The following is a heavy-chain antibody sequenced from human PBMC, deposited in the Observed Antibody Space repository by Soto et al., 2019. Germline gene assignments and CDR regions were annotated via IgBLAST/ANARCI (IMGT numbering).Heavy chain of an antibody. J-gene: IGHJ4*02. Sequence: SETLSLTCAVYGGSFSGYYWSWIRQPPGKGLEWIGEINHSGSTNYNPSLKSRVTISVDTSKNQFSLKLSSVTAADTAVYYCARGRRTYTIFGVVTTSYFDYWGQGTLVTVS. V-gene: IGHV4-34*01. CDR1: GGSFSGYY. CDR2: INHSGST. CDR3: ARGRRTYTIFGVVTTSYFDY. D-gene: IGHD3-3*01.